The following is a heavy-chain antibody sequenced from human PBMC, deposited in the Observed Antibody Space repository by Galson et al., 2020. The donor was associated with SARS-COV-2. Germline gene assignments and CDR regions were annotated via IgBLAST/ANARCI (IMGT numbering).Heavy chain of an antibody. V-gene: IGHV3-23*01. CDR1: GFTFSSYA. CDR3: AKVSYYEEDPFDY. J-gene: IGHJ4*02. CDR2: ISGSGGST. Sequence: GESLKISCAASGFTFSSYAMSWVRQAPGKGLEWVSAISGSGGSTYYADSVKGRFTISRDNSKNTLYLQMNSLRAEDTAVYYCAKVSYYEEDPFDYWGQGTLVTVSS. D-gene: IGHD3-22*01.